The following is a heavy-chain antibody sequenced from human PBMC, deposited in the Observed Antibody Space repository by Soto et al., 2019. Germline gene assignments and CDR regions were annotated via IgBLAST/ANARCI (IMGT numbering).Heavy chain of an antibody. V-gene: IGHV3-33*01. CDR3: AGGTGSWGISDY. D-gene: IGHD3-10*01. Sequence: QVQLVESGGGVIQPGRSLRLSCATSGFAFNNYGMHWVRQAPGKGLEWVAVIWSDGSRQYYVDSVKGRFTISRDNSNNTMYLQMNSLRVDDTAVYYCAGGTGSWGISDYWGQGTLVTVSS. CDR2: IWSDGSRQ. J-gene: IGHJ4*02. CDR1: GFAFNNYG.